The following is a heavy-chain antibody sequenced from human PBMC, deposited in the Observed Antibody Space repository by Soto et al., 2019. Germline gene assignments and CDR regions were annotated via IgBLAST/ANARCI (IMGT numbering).Heavy chain of an antibody. J-gene: IGHJ4*02. CDR3: ARRRKAAGTPSDIAVAGIDY. CDR1: GGSISSGGYY. CDR2: IYYSGST. V-gene: IGHV4-31*03. D-gene: IGHD6-19*01. Sequence: SETLSLTCTVSGGSISSGGYYWSWIRQHPGKGLEWIGYIYYSGSTYYNPSLKSRVTMSVDTSKNQFSLKLSSVTAADTAVYYCARRRKAAGTPSDIAVAGIDYWGQGTLVTVSS.